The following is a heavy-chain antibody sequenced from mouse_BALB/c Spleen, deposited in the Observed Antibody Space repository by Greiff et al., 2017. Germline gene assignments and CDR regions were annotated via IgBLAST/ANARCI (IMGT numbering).Heavy chain of an antibody. CDR3: ARSWSHDFDY. J-gene: IGHJ2*01. CDR1: GFTFSSFG. Sequence: EVKLVESGGGLVQPGGSRKLSCAASGFTFSSFGMHWVRQAPEKGLEWVAYISSGSSTIYYADTVKGRFTISRDNPKNTLFLQMTSLRSEDTAMYYCARSWSHDFDYWGQGTTLTVSS. D-gene: IGHD1-1*02. V-gene: IGHV5-17*02. CDR2: ISSGSSTI.